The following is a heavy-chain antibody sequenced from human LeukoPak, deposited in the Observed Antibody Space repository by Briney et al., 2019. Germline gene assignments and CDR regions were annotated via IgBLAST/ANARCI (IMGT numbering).Heavy chain of an antibody. Sequence: SETLSLTCTVSGYSISSGYYWGWIRQPPGKGLEWIGSIYHSGSTYYNPSLKSRVTMSVDTSKNQFSLKLSSVTAADTAVYYCASDYGSGSYYPFDYWGQGTLVTVSS. D-gene: IGHD3-10*01. CDR3: ASDYGSGSYYPFDY. CDR1: GYSISSGYY. J-gene: IGHJ4*02. CDR2: IYHSGST. V-gene: IGHV4-38-2*02.